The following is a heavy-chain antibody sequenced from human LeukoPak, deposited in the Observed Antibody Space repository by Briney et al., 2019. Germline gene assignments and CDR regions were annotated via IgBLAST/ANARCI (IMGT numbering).Heavy chain of an antibody. J-gene: IGHJ5*02. V-gene: IGHV1-18*01. D-gene: IGHD3-9*01. CDR2: ISAYNGNT. CDR1: GYTPTSYG. CDR3: ARQTGFGWFDP. Sequence: ASVKVSCKASGYTPTSYGTSWVRQAPGHGIEWMGWISAYNGNTTYAQKLQGRVTMTTDTSTSTAYMELRSLRSDDTAVYYCARQTGFGWFDPWGQGTLVTVSS.